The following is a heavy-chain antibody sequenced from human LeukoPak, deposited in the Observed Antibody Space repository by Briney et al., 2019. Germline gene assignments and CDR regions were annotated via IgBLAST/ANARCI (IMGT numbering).Heavy chain of an antibody. Sequence: GGSLRLSCAASGFTFSSYSMNWVRQAPGKGLEWVANIKQDGSEKYYVDSVKGRFTISRDNAKNSLYLQMNSLRAEDTAVYYCAREYYDFWSGHMGSSWGQGTLVTVSS. V-gene: IGHV3-7*01. CDR3: AREYYDFWSGHMGSS. CDR2: IKQDGSEK. CDR1: GFTFSSYS. D-gene: IGHD3-3*01. J-gene: IGHJ4*02.